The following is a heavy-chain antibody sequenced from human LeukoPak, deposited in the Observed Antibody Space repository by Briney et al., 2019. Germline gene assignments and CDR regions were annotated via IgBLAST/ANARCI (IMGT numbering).Heavy chain of an antibody. CDR2: IDQSGTT. CDR1: GGSISSGAYS. CDR3: AADYGPGSYRFDY. V-gene: IGHV4-30-2*01. J-gene: IGHJ4*02. Sequence: SETLSLTCVVSGGSISSGAYSWSWLRQPPGKGLEWIGYIDQSGTTTYNPSLKSRLTMSLDRSRNQFSLRLSSVTAADTAVYYCAADYGPGSYRFDYWGQGTLVTVSS. D-gene: IGHD3-10*01.